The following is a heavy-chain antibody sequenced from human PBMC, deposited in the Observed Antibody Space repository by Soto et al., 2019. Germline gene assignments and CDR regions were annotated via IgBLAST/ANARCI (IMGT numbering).Heavy chain of an antibody. V-gene: IGHV4-59*01. CDR1: GGSISPYY. CDR3: ARMKYTGSNTPFDY. CDR2: VYYTGST. Sequence: PSETLSLTCTVSGGSISPYYWSWIRQSPGMGLEMIGYVYYTGSTIYNPSLKSRLTISVDTSNNQFSLKLTSVTAADTAVYYCARMKYTGSNTPFDYWGRGILVTAPQ. D-gene: IGHD1-26*01. J-gene: IGHJ4*02.